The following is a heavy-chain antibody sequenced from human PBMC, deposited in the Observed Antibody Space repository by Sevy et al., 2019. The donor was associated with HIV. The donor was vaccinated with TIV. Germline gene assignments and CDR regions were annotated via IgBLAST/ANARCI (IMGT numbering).Heavy chain of an antibody. J-gene: IGHJ4*02. V-gene: IGHV3-7*01. CDR2: IKQDGSEK. D-gene: IGHD2-2*01. Sequence: GGSLRLSCAASGFTFSTYSMSWVRQAPGKGLEWVANIKQDGSEKYYVDSVKGRFTISRDTAKNSLYLEMNSLRAEDTAFYYCARDSIFDYWGQGTLVTVSS. CDR1: GFTFSTYS. CDR3: ARDSIFDY.